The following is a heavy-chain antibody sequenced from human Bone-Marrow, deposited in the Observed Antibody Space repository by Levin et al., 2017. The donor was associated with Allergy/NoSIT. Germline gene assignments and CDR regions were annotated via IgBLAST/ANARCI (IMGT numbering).Heavy chain of an antibody. CDR3: ARARGRDRGYSYGYDDAFDI. J-gene: IGHJ3*02. CDR1: GGPFSNYV. Sequence: AASVKVSCKASGGPFSNYVISWVRQAPGQGLEWMGGIIPIFGTASYAQKFQGRVTITADESTSTAYMELSSLRSEDTAVYYCARARGRDRGYSYGYDDAFDIWGQGTMVTVSS. CDR2: IIPIFGTA. V-gene: IGHV1-69*13. D-gene: IGHD5-18*01.